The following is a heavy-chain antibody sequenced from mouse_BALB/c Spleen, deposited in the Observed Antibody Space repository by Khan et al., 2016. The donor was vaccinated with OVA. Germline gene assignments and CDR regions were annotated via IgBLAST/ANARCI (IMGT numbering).Heavy chain of an antibody. J-gene: IGHJ2*01. CDR1: GYSITSGYA. D-gene: IGHD1-1*01. CDR3: ARGNYYGYYFDY. Sequence: EVQLQESGPGLVKPSQSLSLPCTVTGYSITSGYAWNWIRQFPGNKLEWMGYISYSGVTSYTPSLKSRISTTRATSKNQFFLQLTSVTTEDTATYYCARGNYYGYYFDYWGQGTTLTVSA. CDR2: ISYSGVT. V-gene: IGHV3-2*02.